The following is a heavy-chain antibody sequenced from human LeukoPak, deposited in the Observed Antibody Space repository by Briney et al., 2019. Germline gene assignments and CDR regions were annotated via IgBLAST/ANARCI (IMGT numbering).Heavy chain of an antibody. D-gene: IGHD6-6*01. Sequence: SETLSLTCTVSGGSISDYHWTWIRQPPGKGLEYIGYIYNRGTTFYNPSLQSRVTMSADTSKKQFSLKLSSVTAADTAVYYCARGSGAARPVQHWGQGTLVTVSS. CDR1: GGSISDYH. CDR2: IYNRGTT. V-gene: IGHV4-59*12. J-gene: IGHJ1*01. CDR3: ARGSGAARPVQH.